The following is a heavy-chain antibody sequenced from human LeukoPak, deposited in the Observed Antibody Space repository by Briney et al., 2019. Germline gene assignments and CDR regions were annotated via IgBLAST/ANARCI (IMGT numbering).Heavy chain of an antibody. Sequence: GGSLRLSCAASGFTFSRHWMSWVRQAPGKGLEWVATTNLDGGAEYYVDSVKGRFTIPRDNAKNSLYLQMNSLRVEDTAVYYCARDDRESNGGYPAPAYWGQGTLVTVSS. J-gene: IGHJ4*02. V-gene: IGHV3-7*05. D-gene: IGHD4-11*01. CDR3: ARDDRESNGGYPAPAY. CDR1: GFTFSRHW. CDR2: TNLDGGAE.